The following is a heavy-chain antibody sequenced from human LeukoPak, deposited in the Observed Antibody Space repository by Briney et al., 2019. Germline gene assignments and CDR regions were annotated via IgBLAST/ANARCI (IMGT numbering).Heavy chain of an antibody. J-gene: IGHJ1*01. V-gene: IGHV3-48*02. D-gene: IGHD3-10*01. CDR2: ISSSSSTI. CDR3: ARDRSAHYYGSGSYQH. Sequence: TGGSLRLSCAASGFTFSSYSMNWVRQAPGKGLEWVSYISSSSSTIYYAGSVKGRFTISRDNAKNSLYLQMNSLRDEDTAMYYCARDRSAHYYGSGSYQHWGQGTLVTVSS. CDR1: GFTFSSYS.